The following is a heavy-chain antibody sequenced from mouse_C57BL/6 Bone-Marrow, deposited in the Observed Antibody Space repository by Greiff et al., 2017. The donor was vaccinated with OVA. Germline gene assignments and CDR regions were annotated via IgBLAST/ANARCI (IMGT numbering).Heavy chain of an antibody. Sequence: EVQLVESGPGMVKPSQSLSLTCTVTGYSITSGYDWHWIRHFPGNKLEWMGYISYSGSTNYNPSLKSRISITHDTSKNHFFLKLNSVTTEDTATYYCARDYYGSSSYYYAMDYWGQGTSVTVSS. D-gene: IGHD1-1*01. CDR3: ARDYYGSSSYYYAMDY. CDR1: GYSITSGYD. V-gene: IGHV3-1*01. J-gene: IGHJ4*01. CDR2: ISYSGST.